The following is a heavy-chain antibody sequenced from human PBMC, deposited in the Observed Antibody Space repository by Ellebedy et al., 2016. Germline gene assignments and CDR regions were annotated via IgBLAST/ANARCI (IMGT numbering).Heavy chain of an antibody. CDR3: VRDGTGGWYFDH. J-gene: IGHJ4*02. D-gene: IGHD6-19*01. V-gene: IGHV3-7*01. Sequence: GGSLRLXCAASGFAFSSYWMTWVRQAPGKGLEWVANIKQDGSEIYYVDSVKGRFTISRDNTKNSLYLQMNSLRGEDTAVYYCVRDGTGGWYFDHWGQGTQATVSS. CDR1: GFAFSSYW. CDR2: IKQDGSEI.